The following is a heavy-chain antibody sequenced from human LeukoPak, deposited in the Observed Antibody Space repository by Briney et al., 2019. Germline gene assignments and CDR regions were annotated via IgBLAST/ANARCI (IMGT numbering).Heavy chain of an antibody. CDR2: INQSGST. V-gene: IGHV4-34*01. D-gene: IGHD3-22*01. J-gene: IGHJ3*02. CDR1: GGSFSGYY. Sequence: SETLSLTCAVYGGSFSGYYWSWIRQPPGKGLEWIGEINQSGSTNYNPSLKSRVTISVDTSKNQFSLKLSSVTAADTAVYYCARGGPMIVVVPSAFDIWGQGTMVTVSS. CDR3: ARGGPMIVVVPSAFDI.